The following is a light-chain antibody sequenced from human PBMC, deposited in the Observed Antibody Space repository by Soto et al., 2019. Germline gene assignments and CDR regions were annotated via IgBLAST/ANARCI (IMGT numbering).Light chain of an antibody. CDR2: HVT. J-gene: IGLJ2*01. CDR1: TSDIGGYNY. CDR3: SSYGGGYTFEVV. V-gene: IGLV2-11*01. Sequence: QSVLTQPRSVSGSPGQSVTISCTGTTSDIGGYNYVSWYQQHPGKAPKLLIYHVTERPSGVPDRFSGSKSGNTASLTISGLQAEDEADYSCSSYGGGYTFEVVFGGGTKLTVL.